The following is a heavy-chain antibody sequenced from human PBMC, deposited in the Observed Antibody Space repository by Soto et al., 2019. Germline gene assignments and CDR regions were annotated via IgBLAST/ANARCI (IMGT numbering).Heavy chain of an antibody. CDR3: AKDRGYCSGGSCYPTPPPDDY. V-gene: IGHV3-30*18. D-gene: IGHD2-15*01. J-gene: IGHJ4*02. CDR2: ISYDGSNK. Sequence: GGSLRLSCAASGFTFSSYGMHWVRQAPGRGLEWVAVISYDGSNKYYADSVKGRFTISRDNSKNTLYLQMNSLRAEDTAVYYCAKDRGYCSGGSCYPTPPPDDYWGQGTLVTVSS. CDR1: GFTFSSYG.